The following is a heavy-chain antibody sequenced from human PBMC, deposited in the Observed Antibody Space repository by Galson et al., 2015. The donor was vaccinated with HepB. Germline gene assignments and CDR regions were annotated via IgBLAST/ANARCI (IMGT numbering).Heavy chain of an antibody. Sequence: SETLSLTCAVYGGSFSGYYWSWIRQPPGKGLEWIGEINHSGSTNYNPSLKSRVTISVDTSKNQFSLKLSSVTAADTAVYYCASGYYYDSSGYRHWPIDYWGQGTLVTVSS. CDR2: INHSGST. J-gene: IGHJ4*02. CDR1: GGSFSGYY. D-gene: IGHD3-22*01. V-gene: IGHV4-34*01. CDR3: ASGYYYDSSGYRHWPIDY.